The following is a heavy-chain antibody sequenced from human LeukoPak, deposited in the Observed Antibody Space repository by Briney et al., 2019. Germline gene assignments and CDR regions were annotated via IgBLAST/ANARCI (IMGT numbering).Heavy chain of an antibody. V-gene: IGHV1-24*01. CDR3: ATYPPPRWTTISSHHNGMDA. D-gene: IGHD5-24*01. Sequence: ASVKVSCKVSGYTLSELSMNWVRQAPGKGLEWMGGFDPEDGETIYAQKFQGRVTMTEDTSTDTAYMELSSLRSEDTAVYYCATYPPPRWTTISSHHNGMDAWGQGTTVIVSS. J-gene: IGHJ6*02. CDR1: GYTLSELS. CDR2: FDPEDGET.